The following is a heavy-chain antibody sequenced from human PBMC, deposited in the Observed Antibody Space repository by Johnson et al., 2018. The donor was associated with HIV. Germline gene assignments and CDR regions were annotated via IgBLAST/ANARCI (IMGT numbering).Heavy chain of an antibody. CDR2: ISYDGSNK. V-gene: IGHV3-30*04. CDR3: ARDRKQWLVVGGGINDI. Sequence: VHLVESGGGVVQPGRSLRLSCAASGFTFSSYAMHWVRQAPGKGLEWVAVISYDGSNKYYADSVKGRFTISRDNSKNTLYLQMNSLRAEDTAVYYCARDRKQWLVVGGGINDIWGQGTMVTVSS. CDR1: GFTFSSYA. D-gene: IGHD6-19*01. J-gene: IGHJ3*02.